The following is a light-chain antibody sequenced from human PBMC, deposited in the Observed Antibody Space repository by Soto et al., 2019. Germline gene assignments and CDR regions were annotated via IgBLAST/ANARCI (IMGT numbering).Light chain of an antibody. V-gene: IGLV2-14*03. CDR1: SSDIGAYNF. CDR3: TSWTTSTTMI. Sequence: QAVVTQPASVSGSPGQSITISCTGTSSDIGAYNFVSWYQQHPGKAPKLMLYDVNIQPSGVSNRFSGSKSGNTASLTISGLQAEDEADYYCTSWTTSTTMIFGGGTKVTVL. J-gene: IGLJ2*01. CDR2: DVN.